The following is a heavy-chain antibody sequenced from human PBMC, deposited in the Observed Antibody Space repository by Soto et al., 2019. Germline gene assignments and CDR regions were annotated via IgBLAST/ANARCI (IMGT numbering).Heavy chain of an antibody. J-gene: IGHJ4*02. V-gene: IGHV1-46*01. CDR3: ARVAGDNYYYDSSGYYYFDY. CDR2: INPSGGST. D-gene: IGHD3-22*01. CDR1: RDTFTSYY. Sequence: ASVKGSCTASRDTFTSYYMHWVRQAPEQGREWMGIINPSGGSTSYEQKFKGRVTMTRDTSTSTVYMELRSMRSEETAVYYCARVAGDNYYYDSSGYYYFDYWGQGTLVPVSS.